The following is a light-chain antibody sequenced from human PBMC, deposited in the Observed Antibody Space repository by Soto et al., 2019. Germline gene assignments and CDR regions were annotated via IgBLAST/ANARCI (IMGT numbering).Light chain of an antibody. J-gene: IGKJ3*01. CDR1: QSVGSY. Sequence: ERGITPYPATVALSPVSRAISLCRASQSVGSYLAWYQQKPGQAPRPLIYGASKRAPGISARFSGSGSGTDFTLTISRLETEDFAVYHCLQRSIGFTFGHGTKVDIK. V-gene: IGKV3-11*01. CDR3: LQRSIGFT. CDR2: GAS.